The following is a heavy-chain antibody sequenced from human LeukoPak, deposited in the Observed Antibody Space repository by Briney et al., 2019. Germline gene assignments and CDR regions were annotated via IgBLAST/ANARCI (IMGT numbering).Heavy chain of an antibody. V-gene: IGHV1-24*01. D-gene: IGHD3-10*01. CDR3: ATDIPRRVRGVVYSSFGMDV. J-gene: IGHJ6*02. Sequence: ASAKVSCKVSGYTLTDLSMHWVRQAPGKGLEWLGGFDPEDGETIYAQKFQGRVTLDEDTSTDTAYMELSSLRSEDTAAYYCATDIPRRVRGVVYSSFGMDVWGQGTTVTVSS. CDR2: FDPEDGET. CDR1: GYTLTDLS.